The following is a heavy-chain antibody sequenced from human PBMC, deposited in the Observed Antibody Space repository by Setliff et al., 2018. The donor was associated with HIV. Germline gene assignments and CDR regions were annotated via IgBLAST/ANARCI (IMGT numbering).Heavy chain of an antibody. CDR3: ARDNMSVGAWVGATSRGHFQH. D-gene: IGHD1-26*01. CDR1: GYTFITYY. Sequence: ASVKVSCKASGYTFITYYMHWVRQAPGQGLEWMGIINPSGGSTNYAQNFQGRVTMTRDTSTSTVYMELSSRRSEDTAVYYCARDNMSVGAWVGATSRGHFQHWGQGTLVTVSS. V-gene: IGHV1-46*01. J-gene: IGHJ1*01. CDR2: INPSGGST.